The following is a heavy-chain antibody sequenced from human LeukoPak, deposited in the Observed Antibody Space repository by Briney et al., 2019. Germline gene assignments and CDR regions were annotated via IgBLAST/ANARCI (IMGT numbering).Heavy chain of an antibody. CDR3: AKYCGGDCYGMDV. Sequence: GGSLRLSCAASGFTFSSYGMHWVRQAPGKGLEWVAVIWYDGSNKYYADSVKGRFTISRDNSKTTLYLQMNSLRAEDTAVYYCAKYCGGDCYGMDVWGQGTTVTVSS. V-gene: IGHV3-33*06. D-gene: IGHD2-21*01. J-gene: IGHJ6*02. CDR1: GFTFSSYG. CDR2: IWYDGSNK.